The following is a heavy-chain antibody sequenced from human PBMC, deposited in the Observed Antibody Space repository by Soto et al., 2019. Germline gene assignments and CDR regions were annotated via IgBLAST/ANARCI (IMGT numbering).Heavy chain of an antibody. Sequence: PGGSVRLSCAASGFTFSSYAMSWVRQAPGKGLEWVSAISGSGGSTYYADSVKGRFTISRDNSKNTPYLQMNSLRAEDTAVYYCAKDLYNWNPAYAIFDYWGQGTLVTVSS. V-gene: IGHV3-23*01. CDR2: ISGSGGST. J-gene: IGHJ4*02. D-gene: IGHD1-20*01. CDR1: GFTFSSYA. CDR3: AKDLYNWNPAYAIFDY.